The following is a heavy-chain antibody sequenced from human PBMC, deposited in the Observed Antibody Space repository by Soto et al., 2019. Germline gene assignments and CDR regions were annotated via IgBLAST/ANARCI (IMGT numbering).Heavy chain of an antibody. CDR3: ARETSSPFGLDP. Sequence: QVQLQESGPGLVKPSGTLSLTCAVSGGSISSSNWWSWVRQPPGKGLEWIGEIYHSGSTNYNPSLMSRVTITVDKSKNPFYLHPSSVTAADTAVYSCARETSSPFGLDPWGQGTLVTVSS. J-gene: IGHJ5*02. CDR2: IYHSGST. V-gene: IGHV4-4*02. D-gene: IGHD6-13*01. CDR1: GGSISSSNW.